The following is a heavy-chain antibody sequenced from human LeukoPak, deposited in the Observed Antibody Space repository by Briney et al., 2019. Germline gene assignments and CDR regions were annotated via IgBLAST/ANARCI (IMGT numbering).Heavy chain of an antibody. Sequence: VASVKVSCKSSGYTFTSYYLRWVRQAPGQGLEWMGIINPSAGSTSYAQKFQGRVTMTRDTSTSTVYMELSSLRSEDTAVYYCARKGDIAVAGLVLDHWGQGTVVTVSS. D-gene: IGHD6-19*01. CDR3: ARKGDIAVAGLVLDH. CDR2: INPSAGST. CDR1: GYTFTSYY. J-gene: IGHJ4*02. V-gene: IGHV1-46*01.